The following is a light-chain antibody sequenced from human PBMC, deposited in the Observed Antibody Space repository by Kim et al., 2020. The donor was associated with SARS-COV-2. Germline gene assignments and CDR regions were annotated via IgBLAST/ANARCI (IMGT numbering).Light chain of an antibody. J-gene: IGKJ2*01. Sequence: EIVLTQSPGTLSLSPGERATLSCRASQSVSSSYLAWYQQKPGQAPRLLIYGACRATGIPDRFSGSGSGTDLTLTITRLEPEDFAVYYCQQYGSSPYTFGQGTKLEI. V-gene: IGKV3-20*01. CDR3: QQYGSSPYT. CDR2: GA. CDR1: QSVSSSY.